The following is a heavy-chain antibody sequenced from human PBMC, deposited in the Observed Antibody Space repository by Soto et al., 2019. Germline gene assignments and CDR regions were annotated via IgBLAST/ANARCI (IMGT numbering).Heavy chain of an antibody. D-gene: IGHD5-12*01. J-gene: IGHJ4*02. CDR1: GFTFADYT. Sequence: PGGSLRLSCTASGFTFADYTLSWFRQAPGKGLEWLGFIRNKAYGGTTEYAASVKGRLTISRDDSKSIAYLLMNSLKTEDTAMYYCTRDGRYSGYPPPAFWGQGTLVTVSS. CDR2: IRNKAYGGTT. V-gene: IGHV3-49*03. CDR3: TRDGRYSGYPPPAF.